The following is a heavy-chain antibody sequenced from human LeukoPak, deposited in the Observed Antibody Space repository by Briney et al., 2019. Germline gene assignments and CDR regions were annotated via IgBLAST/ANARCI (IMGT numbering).Heavy chain of an antibody. CDR3: ARDRSLTMVRGVFVY. CDR2: ISAYNGNT. D-gene: IGHD3-10*01. V-gene: IGHV1-18*01. J-gene: IGHJ4*02. CDR1: GYTFTSYG. Sequence: ASVKVSCKASGYTFTSYGISWVRQAPGQGLEWMGWISAYNGNTNYAQKLQGRVTMTTDTSTSTAYMELRSLRSDDTAVYYCARDRSLTMVRGVFVYWGQGTLVTVSS.